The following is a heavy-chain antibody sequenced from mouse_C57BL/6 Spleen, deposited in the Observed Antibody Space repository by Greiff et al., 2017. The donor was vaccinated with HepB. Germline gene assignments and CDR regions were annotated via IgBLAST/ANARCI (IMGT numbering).Heavy chain of an antibody. J-gene: IGHJ1*03. CDR2: INPNYGTT. Sequence: LVESGPELVKPGASVKISCKASGYSFTDYNMNWVKQSNGKSLEWIGVINPNYGTTSYNQKFKGKATLTVDQSSSTAYMQLNSLTSEDSAVYYCAQEYSNYEDWYFDVWGTGTTVTVSS. CDR3: AQEYSNYEDWYFDV. D-gene: IGHD2-5*01. V-gene: IGHV1-39*01. CDR1: GYSFTDYN.